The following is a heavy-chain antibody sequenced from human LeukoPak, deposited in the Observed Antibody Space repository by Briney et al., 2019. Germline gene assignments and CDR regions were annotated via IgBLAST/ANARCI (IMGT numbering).Heavy chain of an antibody. CDR1: GFTFSSYE. CDR3: AKALSSGWYYFDY. V-gene: IGHV3-48*03. D-gene: IGHD6-19*01. Sequence: PGGSLRLSCAASGFTFSSYEMNWVRQAPGKGLEWISYISSSSSAINYADSVKGRFTISRDNSKNTLYLQMNSLRAEDTAVYYCAKALSSGWYYFDYWGQGTLVTVSS. J-gene: IGHJ4*02. CDR2: ISSSSSAI.